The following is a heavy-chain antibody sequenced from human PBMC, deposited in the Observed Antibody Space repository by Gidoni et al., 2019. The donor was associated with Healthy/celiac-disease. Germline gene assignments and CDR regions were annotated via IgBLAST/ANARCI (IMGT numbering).Heavy chain of an antibody. CDR2: IYSGGST. Sequence: EVQLVESGGGLVQPGGSRRLSGPAPGFTVSSNYMSWVRQAPGKGLEWVSVIYSGGSTYYADSVKGRFTISRDNSKNTLYLQMNSLRAEDTAVYYCARDSEWLARDWGQGTLVTVSS. J-gene: IGHJ4*02. V-gene: IGHV3-66*02. CDR3: ARDSEWLARD. D-gene: IGHD6-19*01. CDR1: GFTVSSNY.